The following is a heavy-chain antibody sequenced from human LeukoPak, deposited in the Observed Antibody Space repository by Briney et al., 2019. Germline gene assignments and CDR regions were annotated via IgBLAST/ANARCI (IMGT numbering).Heavy chain of an antibody. Sequence: GGSLRLSCAASGFTFSSYWMSWVRQAPGKGLEWVSAISGSGGSTYYADSVKGRFTISRDNSKNTLYLQMNSLRAEDTAVYYCAKDRYSSGWFFDYWGQGTLVTVSS. V-gene: IGHV3-23*01. D-gene: IGHD6-19*01. CDR2: ISGSGGST. J-gene: IGHJ4*02. CDR3: AKDRYSSGWFFDY. CDR1: GFTFSSYW.